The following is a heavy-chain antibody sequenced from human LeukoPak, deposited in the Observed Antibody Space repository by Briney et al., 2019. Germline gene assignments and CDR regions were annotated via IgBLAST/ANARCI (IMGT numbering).Heavy chain of an antibody. Sequence: PSETLSLTCAVYGGSFSGYYWSWIRQPPGKGLEWIGEINHSGSTNYNPSLKSRVTISVDTSKNQFSLKLSSVTDADTAVYYCARGYCSSTSCYMLFDYWGQGTLVTVSS. CDR2: INHSGST. J-gene: IGHJ4*02. V-gene: IGHV4-34*01. CDR3: ARGYCSSTSCYMLFDY. D-gene: IGHD2-2*02. CDR1: GGSFSGYY.